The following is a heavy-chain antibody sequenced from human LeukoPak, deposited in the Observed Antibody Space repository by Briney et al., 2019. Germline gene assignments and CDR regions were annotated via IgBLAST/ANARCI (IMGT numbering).Heavy chain of an antibody. Sequence: PGGSLRLSCAASGFTFSGYGMSWVRQAPGEGLEWVSAISGSGGSTYYADSVKGRFTISRDNSKNTLYLQMNSLRAEDTAVYYCAKTLRITMVRGVIDWFDPWGQGTLVTVSS. J-gene: IGHJ5*02. CDR1: GFTFSGYG. CDR2: ISGSGGST. CDR3: AKTLRITMVRGVIDWFDP. V-gene: IGHV3-23*01. D-gene: IGHD3-10*01.